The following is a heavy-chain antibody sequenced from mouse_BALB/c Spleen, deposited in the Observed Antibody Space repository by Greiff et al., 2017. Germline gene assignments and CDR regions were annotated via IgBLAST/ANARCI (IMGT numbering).Heavy chain of an antibody. CDR2: ISYDGSN. V-gene: IGHV3-6*02. CDR1: GYSITSGYY. J-gene: IGHJ1*01. CDR3: ARVDYFGYWYFDV. D-gene: IGHD2-1*01. Sequence: DVKLQESGPGLVKPSQSLSLTCSVTGYSITSGYYWNWIRQFPGNKLEWMGYISYDGSNNYNPSLKNRISITRDTSKNQFFLKLNSVTTEDTATYYCARVDYFGYWYFDVWGAGTTVTVSS.